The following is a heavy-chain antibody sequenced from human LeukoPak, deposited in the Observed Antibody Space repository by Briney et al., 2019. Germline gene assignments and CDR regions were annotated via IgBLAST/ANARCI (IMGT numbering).Heavy chain of an antibody. Sequence: PGGSLRLSCAASGFTFTSYWMHWVRQAPGKGLVWVSRVDGDGSTTTYADSVKGRSTISRDNAKNTLYLQMNSLRAEDTAVYYCESPQHGDLYVLDIWAKGKMAPVSS. J-gene: IGHJ3*02. V-gene: IGHV3-74*01. D-gene: IGHD4-17*01. CDR2: VDGDGSTT. CDR3: ESPQHGDLYVLDI. CDR1: GFTFTSYW.